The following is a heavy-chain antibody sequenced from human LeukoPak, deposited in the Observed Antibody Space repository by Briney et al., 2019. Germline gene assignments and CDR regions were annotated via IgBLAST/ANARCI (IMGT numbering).Heavy chain of an antibody. CDR3: ARVYWNGGRAFDY. CDR2: IAADNRKT. CDR1: GYTLSNNG. Sequence: ASVKVSCKTSGYTLSNNGITWVRQAPGQGLEWMGWIAADNRKTYYAQNLQDRVTMTTDSSTNTAYMDLRSLRSDDTAVYYCARVYWNGGRAFDYWGQGTLVTVSS. V-gene: IGHV1-18*01. J-gene: IGHJ4*02. D-gene: IGHD1-1*01.